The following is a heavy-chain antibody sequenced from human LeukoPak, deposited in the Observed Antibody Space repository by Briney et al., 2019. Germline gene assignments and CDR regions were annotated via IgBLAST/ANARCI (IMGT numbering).Heavy chain of an antibody. CDR3: ARRSSSVAHYYYYYGMDV. CDR2: IRYDGSNK. V-gene: IGHV3-30*02. J-gene: IGHJ6*02. D-gene: IGHD6-13*01. CDR1: GFTFSSYG. Sequence: GSLRLSCAASGFTFSSYGMHWVRQAPGKGLEWVAFIRYDGSNKYYADSVKGRFTISRDNSKNTLYLQMNSLRAEDTAVYYCARRSSSVAHYYYYYGMDVWGQGTTVTVSS.